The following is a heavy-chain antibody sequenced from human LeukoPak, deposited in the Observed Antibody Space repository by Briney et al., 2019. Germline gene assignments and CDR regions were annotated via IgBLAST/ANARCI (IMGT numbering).Heavy chain of an antibody. Sequence: GESLKISCKDSGYSFTNNWIGWVRQMPGRGLEWMGIIYPGDSDTRYSPSFQGQVTISADKSISTAYLQWGSLKASDTAMYYCARTLSSSWLDAFDTWGQGTMVTVSS. CDR3: ARTLSSSWLDAFDT. J-gene: IGHJ3*02. D-gene: IGHD6-13*01. V-gene: IGHV5-51*01. CDR2: IYPGDSDT. CDR1: GYSFTNNW.